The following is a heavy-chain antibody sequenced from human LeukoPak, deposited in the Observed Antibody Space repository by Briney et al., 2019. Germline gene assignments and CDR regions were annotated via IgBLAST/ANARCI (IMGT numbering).Heavy chain of an antibody. CDR2: ISSSSSYI. CDR1: GFTFSSYS. CDR3: ARDLSIAARPYYFDY. Sequence: PGGSLRLSCAASGFTFSSYSMNWVRQAPGKGLEWVSSISSSSSYIYYADSVKGRFTISRDNAKNSLYLQMNSLRAEDTAVYYCARDLSIAARPYYFDYWGQGTLVTVSS. V-gene: IGHV3-21*01. D-gene: IGHD6-6*01. J-gene: IGHJ4*02.